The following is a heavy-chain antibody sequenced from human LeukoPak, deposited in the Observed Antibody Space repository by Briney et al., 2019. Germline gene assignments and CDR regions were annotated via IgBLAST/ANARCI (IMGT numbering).Heavy chain of an antibody. V-gene: IGHV4-59*08. CDR2: IYYSGST. CDR3: ARHGAADGSGSYFSYYYYYYGMDV. D-gene: IGHD3-10*01. CDR1: GGSISSYY. J-gene: IGHJ6*02. Sequence: SETLSLTCTVSGGSISSYYWSWIRQPPGKGLEWIGYIYYSGSTNYNPSLKSRVTISVDTSKNQFSLKLSSVTAADTAVYYCARHGAADGSGSYFSYYYYYYGMDVWGQGTTVTVSS.